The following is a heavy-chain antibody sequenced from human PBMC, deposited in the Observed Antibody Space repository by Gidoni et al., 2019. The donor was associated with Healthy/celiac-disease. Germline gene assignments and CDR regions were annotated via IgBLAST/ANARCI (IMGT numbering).Heavy chain of an antibody. CDR1: GFPFSSYA. CDR3: AKDPTYYYDSSGYYYVSDAFDI. D-gene: IGHD3-22*01. V-gene: IGHV3-23*01. CDR2: ISGSGGST. Sequence: EVQLLESGGGLVQPGGSLRLSCAASGFPFSSYAMSWVRQAPGKGLEWVSAISGSGGSTYYADSVKGRFTISRDNSKNTLYLQMNSLRAEDTAVYYCAKDPTYYYDSSGYYYVSDAFDIWGQGTMVTVSS. J-gene: IGHJ3*02.